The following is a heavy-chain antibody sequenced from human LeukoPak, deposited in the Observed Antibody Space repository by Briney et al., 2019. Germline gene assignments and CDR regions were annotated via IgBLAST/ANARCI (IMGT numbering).Heavy chain of an antibody. J-gene: IGHJ4*01. CDR2: ISRGGSPI. V-gene: IGHV3-11*04. CDR3: VITAGPPTDH. CDR1: GITFSDYY. D-gene: IGHD1-14*01. Sequence: GGSLRLSCTASGITFSDYYTKWIRQAPGKGLEWLSFISRGGSPIYYADSVKGRFTISRDNAKNSLYLQMNSLRVEDTAMYYCVITAGPPTDHWGQGALVTVSS.